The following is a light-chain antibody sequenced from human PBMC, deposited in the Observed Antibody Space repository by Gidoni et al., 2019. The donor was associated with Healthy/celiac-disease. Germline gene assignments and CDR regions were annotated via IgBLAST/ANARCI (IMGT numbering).Light chain of an antibody. CDR2: QDS. CDR3: QAWDSSTVV. CDR1: KLGDKY. V-gene: IGLV3-1*01. Sequence: SYELPPPPSVPVSPGQTASITCSGDKLGDKYACWYQQKPGQSPVLVIYQDSKRPSGIPERFSGSNSGNTATLTISGTQAMDEADYYCQAWDSSTVVFGGGTKLTVL. J-gene: IGLJ2*01.